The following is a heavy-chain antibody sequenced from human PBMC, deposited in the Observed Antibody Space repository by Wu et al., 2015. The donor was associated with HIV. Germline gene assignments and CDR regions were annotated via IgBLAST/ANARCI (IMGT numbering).Heavy chain of an antibody. CDR3: ARVGRSYYDILTGQPSDAFDI. D-gene: IGHD3-9*01. CDR1: GYTFTSYD. CDR2: MNPNSGNT. V-gene: IGHV1-8*01. Sequence: QVQLVQSGAEVKKPGASVKVSCKASGYTFTSYDINWVRQATGQGLEWMGWMNPNSGNTGYAQKFQGRVTMTRNTSISTAYMELSSLRSEDTAVYYCARVGRSYYDILTGQPSDAFDIWAKGQWSPSLQ. J-gene: IGHJ3*02.